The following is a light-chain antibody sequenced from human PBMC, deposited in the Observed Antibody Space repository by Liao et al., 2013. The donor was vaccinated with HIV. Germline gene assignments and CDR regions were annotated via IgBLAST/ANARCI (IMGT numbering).Light chain of an antibody. CDR1: DIGSIS. CDR2: YDS. J-gene: IGLJ2*01. Sequence: SYVLTQSPSVSVAPGQTARITCGGRDIGSISVHWYQQKPGLAPVVVIYYDSDRPSGIPERFSGSNSGNTATLTISGTQAMDEADYFCQAWDRSAAVVFGGGTKLTVL. V-gene: IGLV3-21*01. CDR3: QAWDRSAAVV.